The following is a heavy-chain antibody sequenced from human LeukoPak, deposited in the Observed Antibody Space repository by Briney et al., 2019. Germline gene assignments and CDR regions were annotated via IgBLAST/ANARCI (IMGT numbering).Heavy chain of an antibody. J-gene: IGHJ6*02. CDR2: IYYSGST. D-gene: IGHD3-10*01. Sequence: SETLSLTCTVSGGSISSSSYYWGWIRQPPGKGLEWIGSIYYSGSTYYNPSLKSRVTISVDTSKNQFSLKLSSVTAADTAVYYCARGYGSGSSYYYYYYGMDVWGQGTTVTVSS. CDR3: ARGYGSGSSYYYYYYGMDV. CDR1: GGSISSSSYY. V-gene: IGHV4-39*01.